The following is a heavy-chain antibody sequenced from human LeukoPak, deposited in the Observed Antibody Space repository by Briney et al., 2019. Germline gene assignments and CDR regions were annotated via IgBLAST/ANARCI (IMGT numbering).Heavy chain of an antibody. CDR2: IKSKTDGGTT. Sequence: KSGGSLRLSCAASGFTFSNAWMSWVRQAPGKGLEWVGRIKSKTDGGTTDYAAPVKGRFTISRDDSKNTLYLQMNSLKTEDTAVYYRTTEYQLLYLYYYYYYMDVWGKGTTVTVSS. CDR3: TTEYQLLYLYYYYYYMDV. V-gene: IGHV3-15*01. CDR1: GFTFSNAW. J-gene: IGHJ6*03. D-gene: IGHD2-2*02.